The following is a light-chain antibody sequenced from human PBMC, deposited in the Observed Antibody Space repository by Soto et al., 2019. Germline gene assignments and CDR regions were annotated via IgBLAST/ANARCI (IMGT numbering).Light chain of an antibody. J-gene: IGKJ4*01. V-gene: IGKV3-20*01. Sequence: EIVLTQSPGTLSLSPGERATLSCRASQSVSSSYLAWYQQKPGQAPRLLIYGASSRAPGIPDRFSGSGSGTDFTLTIIRLEPEDFAVYYCQQYGSSPLLTFGGGTKVEIK. CDR2: GAS. CDR1: QSVSSSY. CDR3: QQYGSSPLLT.